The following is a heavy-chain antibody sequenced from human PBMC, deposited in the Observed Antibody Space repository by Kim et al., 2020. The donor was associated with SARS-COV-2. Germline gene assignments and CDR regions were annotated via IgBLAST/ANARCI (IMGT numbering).Heavy chain of an antibody. D-gene: IGHD3-3*01. J-gene: IGHJ3*02. CDR3: ARVDVRFLEWLHAFDI. Sequence: SRMSRVTISEDTSKNQFCLKLSSVTAADTAVYYCARVDVRFLEWLHAFDIWGQGTMVTVSS. V-gene: IGHV4-59*01.